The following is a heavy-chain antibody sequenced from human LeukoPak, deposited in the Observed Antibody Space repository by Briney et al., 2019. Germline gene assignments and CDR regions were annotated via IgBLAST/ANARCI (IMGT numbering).Heavy chain of an antibody. CDR1: GGSISSYS. V-gene: IGHV4-59*08. CDR2: IYYSGST. D-gene: IGHD5-12*01. CDR3: ARHGGETIVAMILHAYDI. J-gene: IGHJ3*02. Sequence: SETLSLTCTVSGGSISSYSWSWIRQPPGKGLEWIGSIYYSGSTNYNPSLKSRVTMSVDTSKNQFSLKLSSVTAADTAVYYCARHGGETIVAMILHAYDIWGQGTMVTVSS.